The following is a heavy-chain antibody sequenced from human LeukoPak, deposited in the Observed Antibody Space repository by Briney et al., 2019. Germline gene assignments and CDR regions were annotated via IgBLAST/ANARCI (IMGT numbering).Heavy chain of an antibody. V-gene: IGHV3-9*03. CDR2: ISWNSGSV. CDR1: GFTFDDYA. CDR3: EKDESFASTGTYDY. D-gene: IGHD6-13*01. Sequence: GRSLRLSCAASGFTFDDYAMHWVRQLPGKGLEWVSGISWNSGSVGYADSVKGRFTISRDNAKNSLYLQMNSLRAEDMALYYCEKDESFASTGTYDYWGQGTLVTVSS. J-gene: IGHJ4*02.